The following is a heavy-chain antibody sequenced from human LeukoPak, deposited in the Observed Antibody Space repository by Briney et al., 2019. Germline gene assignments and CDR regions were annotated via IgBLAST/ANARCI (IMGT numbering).Heavy chain of an antibody. CDR1: GGSISSYY. Sequence: SETLSLTCTVSGGSISSYYWSWIRQPPGKGLEWIGYIYYSGSTNYNPSLKSRVTISVDTSKNQFSLKLSSVTAADTAVYYCARHRSPPYYYGSGIRAFDIWGQGTMVTVSS. CDR2: IYYSGST. V-gene: IGHV4-59*01. D-gene: IGHD3-10*01. CDR3: ARHRSPPYYYGSGIRAFDI. J-gene: IGHJ3*02.